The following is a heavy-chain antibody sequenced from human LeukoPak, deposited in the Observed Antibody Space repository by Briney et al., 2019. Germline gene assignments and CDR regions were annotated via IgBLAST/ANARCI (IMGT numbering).Heavy chain of an antibody. CDR1: GGSISSSSYY. CDR3: AREKSSSGWYRFPYFDY. D-gene: IGHD6-19*01. CDR2: IYYSGST. J-gene: IGHJ4*02. V-gene: IGHV4-39*07. Sequence: NPSETLSLTCTVSGGSISSSSYYWGWIRQPPGKGLEWIGSIYYSGSTYYNPSLKSRVTISVDTSKNQFSLKLSSVTAADTAVYYCAREKSSSGWYRFPYFDYWGQGTLVTVSS.